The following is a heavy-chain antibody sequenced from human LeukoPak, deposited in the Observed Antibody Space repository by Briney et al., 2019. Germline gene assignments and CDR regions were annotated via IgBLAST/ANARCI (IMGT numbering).Heavy chain of an antibody. CDR3: ASGGLRGYYFDY. Sequence: GGSLRLSGAASGFTVSSNYMSWVRQAPGKGLEWVSVIYSGGSTYYADSVKGRFTISRDNSKNTLYLQMNSLRAEDTAVYYCASGGLRGYYFDYWGQGTLVTVSS. CDR1: GFTVSSNY. CDR2: IYSGGST. V-gene: IGHV3-53*01. D-gene: IGHD3-16*01. J-gene: IGHJ4*02.